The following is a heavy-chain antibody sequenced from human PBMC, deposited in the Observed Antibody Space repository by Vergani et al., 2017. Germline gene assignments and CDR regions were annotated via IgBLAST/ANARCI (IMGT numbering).Heavy chain of an antibody. V-gene: IGHV4-59*01. CDR2: IYCSGST. J-gene: IGHJ4*02. Sequence: QVQLQESGPGLVKPSETLSLTCTVSGGSISSYYWSWIRQPPGKGLEWIGYIYCSGSTNYNPSLKSRVTISVDTSKNQFSLKLSSVTAADTAVYYCARAREGGDYVDYWGQGTLVTVSS. CDR3: ARAREGGDYVDY. D-gene: IGHD4-17*01. CDR1: GGSISSYY.